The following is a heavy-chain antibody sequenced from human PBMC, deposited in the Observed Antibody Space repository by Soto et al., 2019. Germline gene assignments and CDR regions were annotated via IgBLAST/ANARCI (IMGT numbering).Heavy chain of an antibody. V-gene: IGHV4-30-4*01. Sequence: SETLSLTCTVSGGSISSGDYYWSWIRQPPGKGLEWIGYIYYSGTTNYNPSLKSRVTISVDTSKNQFSLRLSSVTAADTAVYYCARGYGDYDEIPYFDYWGQGTLVTVSS. CDR1: GGSISSGDYY. CDR2: IYYSGTT. CDR3: ARGYGDYDEIPYFDY. D-gene: IGHD4-17*01. J-gene: IGHJ4*02.